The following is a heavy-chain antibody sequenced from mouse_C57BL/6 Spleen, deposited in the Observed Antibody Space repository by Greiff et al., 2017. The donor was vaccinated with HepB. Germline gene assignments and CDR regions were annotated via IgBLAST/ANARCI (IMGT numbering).Heavy chain of an antibody. Sequence: VQLQQSDAELVKPGASVKISCKVSGYTFTDHTIHWMKQRPEQGLDWIGYIYPRDGSTKYNEKFKGKATLTANKSSSTAYMQLNSLTSEDSAVYFCARSGIYYGNPYAMDYWGQGTSVTVSS. D-gene: IGHD2-1*01. V-gene: IGHV1-78*01. CDR1: GYTFTDHT. CDR2: IYPRDGST. J-gene: IGHJ4*01. CDR3: ARSGIYYGNPYAMDY.